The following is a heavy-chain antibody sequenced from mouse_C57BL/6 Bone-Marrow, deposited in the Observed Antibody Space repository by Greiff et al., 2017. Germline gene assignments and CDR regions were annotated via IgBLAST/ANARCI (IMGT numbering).Heavy chain of an antibody. J-gene: IGHJ1*03. Sequence: VKLVESGAELVKPGASVKISCKASGYAFSSYWMNWVKQRPGKGLEWIGQIYPGDGDTNYNGKFKGKATLTADKSSSTAYMQLSSLTSEDSAVYFCARWLPYWYFDVWGTGTTVTVSS. CDR2: IYPGDGDT. D-gene: IGHD2-2*01. V-gene: IGHV1-80*01. CDR3: ARWLPYWYFDV. CDR1: GYAFSSYW.